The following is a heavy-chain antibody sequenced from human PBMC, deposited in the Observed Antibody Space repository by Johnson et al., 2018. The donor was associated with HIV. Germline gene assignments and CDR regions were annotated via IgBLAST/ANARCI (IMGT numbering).Heavy chain of an antibody. J-gene: IGHJ3*02. CDR2: ISTDGNNK. CDR1: GFTFSTYG. Sequence: QVQLVESGGGVVQPGRSLRLSCAASGFTFSTYGMHWVHQTPGKGLEWVALISTDGNNKYYADSVKGRFTISRDNAKNSLYLQMSSLRVDDTAVYYCARERDSGDSLHRRFRAFDIWGQGKMVTVSS. D-gene: IGHD4-17*01. CDR3: ARERDSGDSLHRRFRAFDI. V-gene: IGHV3-30*03.